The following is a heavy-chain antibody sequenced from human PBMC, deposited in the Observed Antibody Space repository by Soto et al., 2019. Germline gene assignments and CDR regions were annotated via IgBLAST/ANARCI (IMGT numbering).Heavy chain of an antibody. D-gene: IGHD3-10*01. Sequence: SETLCLTCTVSGGSISNYCWSWIRQPPGKGLEWIGYIYFSGSTNYNPSLKSRVTLSVDTSKNQFSLKLSSVTAADTAVYYCARRYGGAVDYWGQGTLVTVSS. CDR3: ARRYGGAVDY. CDR1: GGSISNYC. J-gene: IGHJ4*02. CDR2: IYFSGST. V-gene: IGHV4-59*08.